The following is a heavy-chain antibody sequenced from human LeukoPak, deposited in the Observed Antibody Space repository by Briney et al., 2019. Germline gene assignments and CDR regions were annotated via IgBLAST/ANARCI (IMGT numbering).Heavy chain of an antibody. D-gene: IGHD1-26*01. Sequence: SETLSLTCTVSGYSISSDYYWGWIRQPPGKGLEWIGSIYHSGSTYYNPSLKSRLTILVDTSKNQLSLRLSSVTAADTAVYYCSRGKSRGSHIDYWGQGTLVTVSS. J-gene: IGHJ4*02. V-gene: IGHV4-38-2*02. CDR1: GYSISSDYY. CDR2: IYHSGST. CDR3: SRGKSRGSHIDY.